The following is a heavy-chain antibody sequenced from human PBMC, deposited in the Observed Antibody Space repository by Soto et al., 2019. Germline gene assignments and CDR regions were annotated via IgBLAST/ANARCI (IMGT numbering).Heavy chain of an antibody. CDR2: IIPIFGTS. Sequence: QVQLVQSGAEVKKPGSSVKVSCKASGGTFSSYGISWVRQAPGQGLEWMGGIIPIFGTSNYAQKFQGRVTIIADESTSTAYMELISLRSEDTAVYYCASYYYYDSSGYGRGDYWGQGTLVTVSS. J-gene: IGHJ4*02. D-gene: IGHD3-22*01. V-gene: IGHV1-69*12. CDR3: ASYYYYDSSGYGRGDY. CDR1: GGTFSSYG.